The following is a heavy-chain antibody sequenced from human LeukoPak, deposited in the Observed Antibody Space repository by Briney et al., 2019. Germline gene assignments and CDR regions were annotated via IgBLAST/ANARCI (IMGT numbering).Heavy chain of an antibody. CDR3: APQLDSGIYRLDY. V-gene: IGHV3-30-3*01. CDR2: ISYDVSNK. J-gene: IGHJ4*02. D-gene: IGHD1-26*01. Sequence: GGSLRLSCAASGFTFSNYAMHWVRQAPGKGLEWVALISYDVSNKYYADSVKGRFTISRDNSKNTLYLQMDSLRAEDTAVYYCAPQLDSGIYRLDYWGQGTLVTVSS. CDR1: GFTFSNYA.